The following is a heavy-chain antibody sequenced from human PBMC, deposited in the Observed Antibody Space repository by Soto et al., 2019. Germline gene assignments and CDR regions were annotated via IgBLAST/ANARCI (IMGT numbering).Heavy chain of an antibody. CDR1: EFNIRSYA. J-gene: IGHJ4*02. CDR2: ISGSGGST. CDR3: AKVPTYDFWSPTPPHFDY. D-gene: IGHD3-3*01. V-gene: IGHV3-23*01. Sequence: GGSHRLSCTAAEFNIRSYARSWVRQDPGKGLEWVSAISGSGGSTYYADSVKGRFTISRDNSKNTLYLQMNSLRAEDTAVYYCAKVPTYDFWSPTPPHFDYWGQGTQVTVSS.